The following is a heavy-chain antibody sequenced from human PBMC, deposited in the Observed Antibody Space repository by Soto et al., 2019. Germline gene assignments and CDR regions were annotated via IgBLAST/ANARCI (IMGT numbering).Heavy chain of an antibody. D-gene: IGHD3-22*01. J-gene: IGHJ3*02. V-gene: IGHV1-69*01. CDR1: GGTFSSYA. Sequence: QVQLVQSGAEVKKPGSSVKVSCKASGGTFSSYAISWVRQAPGQGLEWMGGIIPIFGTANYAQKFQGRVTITADESTCTAYMELSSLRSEVTAVYYCARSRVTYYYDRSAFDIWGQGTMVTVSS. CDR2: IIPIFGTA. CDR3: ARSRVTYYYDRSAFDI.